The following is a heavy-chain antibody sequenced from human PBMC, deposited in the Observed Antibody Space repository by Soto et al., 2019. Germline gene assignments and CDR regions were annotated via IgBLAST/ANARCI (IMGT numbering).Heavy chain of an antibody. V-gene: IGHV3-48*02. Sequence: EVQLVESGGGLVQPGGSLRLSCAASGFTFSSYNMNWVRQTPGKGLEWVSYISTSSSTIYYADSVRGRFTISRDNAKNSLYLQMKSLRDEDTGVYYCARGGVSHYFNCWGQGTLVTVSS. CDR3: ARGGVSHYFNC. J-gene: IGHJ4*02. CDR2: ISTSSSTI. D-gene: IGHD2-8*01. CDR1: GFTFSSYN.